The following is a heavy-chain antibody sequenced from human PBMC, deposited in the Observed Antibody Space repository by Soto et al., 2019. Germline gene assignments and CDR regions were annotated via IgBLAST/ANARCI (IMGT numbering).Heavy chain of an antibody. Sequence: GGSLRLSCAASGFTFSSYSMNWVRQAPGKGLEWVSYISSSSSTIYYADSVKGRFTISRDNAKNSLYLQMNSLRDEDTAVYYCARGAPDYYDFWSGYYLIPYYFDYWGQGTLVTVSS. CDR3: ARGAPDYYDFWSGYYLIPYYFDY. CDR2: ISSSSSTI. V-gene: IGHV3-48*02. J-gene: IGHJ4*02. D-gene: IGHD3-3*01. CDR1: GFTFSSYS.